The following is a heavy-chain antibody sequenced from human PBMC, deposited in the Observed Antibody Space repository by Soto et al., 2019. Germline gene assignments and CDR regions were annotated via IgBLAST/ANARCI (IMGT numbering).Heavy chain of an antibody. J-gene: IGHJ5*02. D-gene: IGHD3-3*01. CDR3: ARHPSGFYHS. CDR2: IYYSGTT. Sequence: ASETLSLPCTVSGGSIITNGYCWAWIRQPPGKGLEWIGSIYYSGTTYYNSSLKSRVIISSDMSKNQFSLRLTSVTAADTAVYPCARHPSGFYHSWGQGTLVTVS. CDR1: GGSIITNGYC. V-gene: IGHV4-39*01.